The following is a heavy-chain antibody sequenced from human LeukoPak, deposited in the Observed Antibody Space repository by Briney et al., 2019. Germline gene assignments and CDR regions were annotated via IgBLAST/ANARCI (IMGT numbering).Heavy chain of an antibody. CDR2: TYYSGST. V-gene: IGHV4-39*01. CDR1: GGSVSTSDSF. J-gene: IGHJ4*02. Sequence: SETLSLTCTVSGGSVSTSDSFWDWIRQPPGKGLEWIGSTYYSGSTFYNPSLKSRVTISVDTSKNQFSLRLDSVTAADTAVYYCARNGGSNFDWSDCWGQGALVTVSS. D-gene: IGHD2-15*01. CDR3: ARNGGSNFDWSDC.